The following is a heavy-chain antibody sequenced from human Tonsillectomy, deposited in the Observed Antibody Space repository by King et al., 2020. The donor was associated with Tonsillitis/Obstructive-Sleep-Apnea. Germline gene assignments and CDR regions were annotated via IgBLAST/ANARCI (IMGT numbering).Heavy chain of an antibody. D-gene: IGHD4-17*01. J-gene: IGHJ2*01. CDR2: LYYSGST. Sequence: QLQESGPGLVKPSETLSLQCTVSGDSISNYYLSWIRQPPGKGLEWIGYLYYSGSTNYNPSLKSRVTISVDTSKNQFSLKLTSVTAADTAVYYCARFGLFSSGDGDYVEQWYFDLWGRGTLVTVSS. V-gene: IGHV4-59*01. CDR3: ARFGLFSSGDGDYVEQWYFDL. CDR1: GDSISNYY.